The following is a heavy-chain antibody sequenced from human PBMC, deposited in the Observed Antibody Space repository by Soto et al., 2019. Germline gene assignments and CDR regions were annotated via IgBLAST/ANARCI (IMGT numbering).Heavy chain of an antibody. CDR3: AILAGPLWFGETHYGMDV. Sequence: GASVKVSCKASGYTFTSYAMHWVRQAPGQRLEWMGWINAGNGNTKYSQKFQGRVTITRDTSASTAYMELSSLRSEDTAVYYCAILAGPLWFGETHYGMDVWGQGTTVTVSS. CDR2: INAGNGNT. V-gene: IGHV1-3*01. J-gene: IGHJ6*02. D-gene: IGHD3-10*01. CDR1: GYTFTSYA.